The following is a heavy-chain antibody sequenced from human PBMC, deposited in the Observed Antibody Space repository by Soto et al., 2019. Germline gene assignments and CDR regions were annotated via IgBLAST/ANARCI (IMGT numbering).Heavy chain of an antibody. J-gene: IGHJ4*02. CDR2: IIPILGIA. CDR3: ANPPRY. Sequence: QVQLVQSEAEVKKPGSSVKVSCKASGGTFSSYTITWVRQAPGQGREWMGRIIPILGIANYAQKFQGRVTITADKSTSTAYMELSSLGSEDTAVYYCANPPRYWGQGILVTVSS. V-gene: IGHV1-69*02. CDR1: GGTFSSYT.